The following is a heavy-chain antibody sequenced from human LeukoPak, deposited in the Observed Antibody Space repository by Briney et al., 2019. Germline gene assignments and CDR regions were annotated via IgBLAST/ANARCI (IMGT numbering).Heavy chain of an antibody. D-gene: IGHD3-9*01. V-gene: IGHV1-46*01. CDR2: INPSGGST. CDR1: GYTSTSYG. J-gene: IGHJ4*02. CDR3: ARGSRPVYNLLTGKRYFDY. Sequence: VASVKVSCKASGYTSTSYGISWVRQAPGQGLEWMGIINPSGGSTTYAQKFRGRLTMTRDMSTSTVYMELSSLRSEDTAVYYCARGSRPVYNLLTGKRYFDYWGQGTLLTVSS.